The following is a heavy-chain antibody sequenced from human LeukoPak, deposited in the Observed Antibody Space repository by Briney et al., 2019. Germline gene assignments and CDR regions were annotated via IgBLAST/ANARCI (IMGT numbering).Heavy chain of an antibody. CDR3: ARAYYYASSAFDI. CDR2: IYYGGTT. CDR1: GGSISSNTYY. Sequence: PSETLSLTCTVSGGSISSNTYYWDWIRQPTGKGLECIGSIYYGGTTYYNPSLKSRVIISVDTSNNQFSLKLSSVAAADTAVYCCARAYYYASSAFDIWGQGTMVTVSS. D-gene: IGHD3-22*01. V-gene: IGHV4-39*01. J-gene: IGHJ3*02.